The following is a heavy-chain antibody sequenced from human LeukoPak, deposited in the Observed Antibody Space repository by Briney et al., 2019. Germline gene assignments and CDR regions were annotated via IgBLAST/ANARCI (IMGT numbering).Heavy chain of an antibody. CDR2: ISSSSSYI. CDR1: GFTLSSYN. J-gene: IGHJ3*02. V-gene: IGHV3-21*01. Sequence: GGSLRLSCVASGFTLSSYNMNWVRQAPGKGPEWVSSISSSSSYIYYADSVKGRFTISRDNAKNSLYLQMNSLRAEDTAVYYCARGYGGTPGDAFDIWGQGTMVTVSS. D-gene: IGHD4-23*01. CDR3: ARGYGGTPGDAFDI.